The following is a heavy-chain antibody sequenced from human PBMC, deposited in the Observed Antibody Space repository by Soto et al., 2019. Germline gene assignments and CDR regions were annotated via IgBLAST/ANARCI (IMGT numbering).Heavy chain of an antibody. CDR3: ASTTAVPNTLRSRYFFDY. V-gene: IGHV4-61*01. D-gene: IGHD4-17*01. CDR1: GGSVSNKTYY. J-gene: IGHJ4*02. Sequence: SSETLSLTCSASGGSVSNKTYYWSWIRQPPGNRLEWIGYVYYSGTTNYNPSLKSRFTISVDLSKNQFSLRLSSVPTADTALYSCASTTAVPNTLRSRYFFDYWGQGTLVTVSS. CDR2: VYYSGTT.